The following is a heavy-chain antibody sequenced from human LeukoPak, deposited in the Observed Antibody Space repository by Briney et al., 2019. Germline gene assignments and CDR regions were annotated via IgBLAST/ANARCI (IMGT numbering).Heavy chain of an antibody. Sequence: GGSLRLSCVASGFTFSSYEMNWVRQAPGKGLEWVSTVSGSGAIAYYTDSDKGRFTISRDNSKNTLYLQMSSLTAKDTAVYYCAKDRSIGTYYTFDSWGQGTLVTVSS. J-gene: IGHJ4*02. CDR3: AKDRSIGTYYTFDS. D-gene: IGHD1-26*01. CDR2: VSGSGAIA. V-gene: IGHV3-23*01. CDR1: GFTFSSYE.